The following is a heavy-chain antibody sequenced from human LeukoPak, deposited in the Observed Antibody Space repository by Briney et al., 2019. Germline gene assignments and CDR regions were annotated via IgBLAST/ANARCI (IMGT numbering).Heavy chain of an antibody. CDR3: ARLRGRGRWLQGNPTRHNWFDP. Sequence: MSSETLSLTCTVSGGSISSCSYYWGWLRQPPGKGLEWIVSIYYSGSNYYNPSLKSRVTISVDTSKNQFSLKLSSVTAADTAVYYCARLRGRGRWLQGNPTRHNWFDPWGQGTLVTVSS. J-gene: IGHJ5*02. CDR2: IYYSGSN. V-gene: IGHV4-39*07. CDR1: GGSISSCSYY. D-gene: IGHD5-24*01.